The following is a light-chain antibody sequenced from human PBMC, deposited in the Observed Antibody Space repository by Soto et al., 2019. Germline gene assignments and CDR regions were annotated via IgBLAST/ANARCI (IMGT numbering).Light chain of an antibody. CDR3: SSYTSSSTFYV. J-gene: IGLJ1*01. Sequence: QSALTQPASVSGSPGQSITISCTGTSSDVGGYNYVSWYQQHPGKAPKLIIYDVTNRPSGVSYRFSASKSGNTASLTISGLQAEDEAEYYCSSYTSSSTFYVFGAGTKVTVL. CDR2: DVT. CDR1: SSDVGGYNY. V-gene: IGLV2-14*03.